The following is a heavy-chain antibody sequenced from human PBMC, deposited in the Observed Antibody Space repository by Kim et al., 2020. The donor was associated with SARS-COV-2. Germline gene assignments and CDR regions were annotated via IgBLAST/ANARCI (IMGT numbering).Heavy chain of an antibody. D-gene: IGHD3-22*01. CDR2: IYYSGST. CDR3: ARDRQRANYYDSSGYYPDAFDI. Sequence: SETLSLTCTVSGGSISSGGYYWSWIRQHPGKGLEWIGYIYYSGSTYYNPSLKSRVTISVDTSKNQFSLKLSSVTAADTAVYYCARDRQRANYYDSSGYYPDAFDIWGQGTMVTVSS. CDR1: GGSISSGGYY. J-gene: IGHJ3*02. V-gene: IGHV4-31*03.